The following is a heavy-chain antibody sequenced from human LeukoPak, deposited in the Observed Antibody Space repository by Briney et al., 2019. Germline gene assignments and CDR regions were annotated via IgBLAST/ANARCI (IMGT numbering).Heavy chain of an antibody. D-gene: IGHD3-16*01. Sequence: ASVTVSFKSSGHTLNNHFIHWVRQAPGQGLEWMGWISGYSDNPNYAQKLQGRVTMTTDPSTSTAYLELRSLRSDDTAIYYCVRDDSVDWGQGTLVTVSS. J-gene: IGHJ4*02. CDR3: VRDDSVD. CDR1: GHTLNNHF. V-gene: IGHV1-18*04. CDR2: ISGYSDNP.